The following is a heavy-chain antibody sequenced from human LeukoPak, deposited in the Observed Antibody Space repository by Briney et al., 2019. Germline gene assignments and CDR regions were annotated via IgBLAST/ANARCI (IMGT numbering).Heavy chain of an antibody. D-gene: IGHD6-19*01. J-gene: IGHJ4*02. V-gene: IGHV4-39*01. CDR3: ARHEASGWYSFDY. Sequence: TSETLSLTCTVSGGSISSSSYYWGWIRQPPGKGLEWIGSIYYSGSTYYNPSLKSRVTISVDTSKNQFSLKLSSVTAVDTAVYYCARHEASGWYSFDYWGQGTLVTVSS. CDR2: IYYSGST. CDR1: GGSISSSSYY.